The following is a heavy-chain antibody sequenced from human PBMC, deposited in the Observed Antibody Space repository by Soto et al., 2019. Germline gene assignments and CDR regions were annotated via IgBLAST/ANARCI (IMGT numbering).Heavy chain of an antibody. CDR3: ARGVGIWGSYCYTGPDY. V-gene: IGHV1-8*01. Sequence: GASVKVSCKASGYTFTSYDINWVRQATGQGLEWMGWMNPNSGNTGYAQKFQGRVTMTRNTSISTAYMELSSLRSEDTAVYYCARGVGIWGSYCYTGPDYWGQGTLVTVSS. CDR2: MNPNSGNT. D-gene: IGHD3-16*02. J-gene: IGHJ4*02. CDR1: GYTFTSYD.